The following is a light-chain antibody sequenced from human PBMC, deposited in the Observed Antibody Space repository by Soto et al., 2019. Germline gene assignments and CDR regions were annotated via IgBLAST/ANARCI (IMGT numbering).Light chain of an antibody. Sequence: IVFTQSPGTLSLSPGERATLSCRASQSVSSRFLALYQQKPGQAPRLLMYGASSRATGIPDRFSGTGSGTDFTLTIGRMEPEDSAVYDCQQYGSSITFCQGTRLEIK. J-gene: IGKJ5*01. CDR2: GAS. V-gene: IGKV3-20*01. CDR3: QQYGSSIT. CDR1: QSVSSRF.